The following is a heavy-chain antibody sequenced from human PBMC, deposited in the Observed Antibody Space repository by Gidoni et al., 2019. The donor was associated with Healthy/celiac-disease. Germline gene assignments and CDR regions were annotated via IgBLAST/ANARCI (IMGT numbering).Heavy chain of an antibody. Sequence: EVQLVESGGGLVQPGGSLRLSCAASGFTFSSYSMNWVRQAPGKGLEWVSYISSSSSTIYYADSVKGRFTISRDNAKNSLYLQMNSLRDEDTAVYYCARDPRGFGEPPAFDIWGQGTMVTVSS. D-gene: IGHD3-10*01. CDR2: ISSSSSTI. CDR1: GFTFSSYS. J-gene: IGHJ3*02. V-gene: IGHV3-48*02. CDR3: ARDPRGFGEPPAFDI.